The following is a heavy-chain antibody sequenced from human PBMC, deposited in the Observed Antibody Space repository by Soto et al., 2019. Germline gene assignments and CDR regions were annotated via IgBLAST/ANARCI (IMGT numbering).Heavy chain of an antibody. Sequence: SETLSLTCAVYGGSFSGYYWSWIRQPPGKGLEWIGEINHSGSTNYNPSLKSRVTISVDTSKNQFSLKLSSVTAADTAVYYCARSLNVAVAGTGYWGQGTLVTAPQ. CDR2: INHSGST. D-gene: IGHD6-19*01. CDR1: GGSFSGYY. CDR3: ARSLNVAVAGTGY. V-gene: IGHV4-34*01. J-gene: IGHJ4*02.